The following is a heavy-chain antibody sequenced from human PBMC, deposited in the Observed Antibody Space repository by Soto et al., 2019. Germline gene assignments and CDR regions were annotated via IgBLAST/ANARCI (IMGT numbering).Heavy chain of an antibody. V-gene: IGHV4-4*02. J-gene: IGHJ6*02. Sequence: QVQLQESGPGLVKPSGTLSLTCAVSGGSISSSNWWSWVRQPPGKGLEWIGEIYHSGSTNYNPSLKSRVTISVDKAKNQFSLSLTSVTAADTAVYYCARVSGSYYYGMDVWGQGTTVTVSS. CDR1: GGSISSSNW. CDR2: IYHSGST. CDR3: ARVSGSYYYGMDV. D-gene: IGHD1-26*01.